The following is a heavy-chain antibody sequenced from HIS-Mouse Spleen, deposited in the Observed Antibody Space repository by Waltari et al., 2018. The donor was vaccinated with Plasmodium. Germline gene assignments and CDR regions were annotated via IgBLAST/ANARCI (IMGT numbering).Heavy chain of an antibody. D-gene: IGHD1-7*01. CDR3: ARDRITGTSYFDY. J-gene: IGHJ4*02. Sequence: QLQLQESGPGLVKPSETLSLTCTVSGGSISSTSYYWGWIRQPPGKGRDWIGVIYYSVSTYYNPSLKRRVTISVDTSKIQCSMKLSSWTAADTAVYYCARDRITGTSYFDYWGQGTLVTVSS. CDR1: GGSISSTSYY. CDR2: IYYSVST. V-gene: IGHV4-39*07.